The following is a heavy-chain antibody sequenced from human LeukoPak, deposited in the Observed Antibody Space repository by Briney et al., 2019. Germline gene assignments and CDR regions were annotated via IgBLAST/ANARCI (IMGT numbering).Heavy chain of an antibody. V-gene: IGHV4-59*01. CDR3: ARVGATAGYFDY. CDR1: DGSINGYY. Sequence: SETLSLTCTVSDGSINGYYWSWIRQPPGKGLEWIGYIYYSGSTNYNPSLKSRVTISVDTSKNQFSLKLSSVTAADTAVYYCARVGATAGYFDYWGQGTLVTISS. CDR2: IYYSGST. D-gene: IGHD5-12*01. J-gene: IGHJ4*02.